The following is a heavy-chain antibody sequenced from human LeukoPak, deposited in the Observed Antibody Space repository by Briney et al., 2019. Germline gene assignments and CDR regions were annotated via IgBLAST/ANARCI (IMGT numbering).Heavy chain of an antibody. CDR1: GFTFSSYV. V-gene: IGHV3-23*01. Sequence: GGSLRLSCAASGFTFSSYVMSWVRQAPGKGLEWVSAISGSGGSTYYADSVKGRLTISRDNSKNTLYLQMNSLRAEDTAVYYCAKGGDYYGSGSYVDYWGQGTLVTVSS. J-gene: IGHJ4*02. D-gene: IGHD3-10*01. CDR3: AKGGDYYGSGSYVDY. CDR2: ISGSGGST.